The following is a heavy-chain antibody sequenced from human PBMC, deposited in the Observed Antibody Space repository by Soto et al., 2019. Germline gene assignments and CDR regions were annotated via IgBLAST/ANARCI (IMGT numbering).Heavy chain of an antibody. Sequence: QFTLKESGPTLVDPTQTLTLTCSFSGFSLTTGGVGVGWIRQPPGSSPEWLAVIYWNDDRRRSPSLEHRLTIIKDTSKNQVILTMTNVDPVDTATYYCIYRRASWDYHGLDVWGQGTPVTVSS. CDR1: GFSLTTGGVG. CDR3: IYRRASWDYHGLDV. CDR2: IYWNDDR. J-gene: IGHJ6*02. D-gene: IGHD2-21*01. V-gene: IGHV2-5*01.